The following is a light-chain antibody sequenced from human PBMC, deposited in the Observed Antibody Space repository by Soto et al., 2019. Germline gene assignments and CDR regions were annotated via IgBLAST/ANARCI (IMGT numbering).Light chain of an antibody. Sequence: VMTHSPGTLSVSLGESATLSCSASQSVDGYLAWYQQKPGQAPRLLIYGASTRATGVTARFRGGGSGTEFTLTISSLQSEDSAVYYCQQYHKWPPITFGQGTRLEIK. CDR1: QSVDGY. J-gene: IGKJ5*01. CDR3: QQYHKWPPIT. CDR2: GAS. V-gene: IGKV3-15*01.